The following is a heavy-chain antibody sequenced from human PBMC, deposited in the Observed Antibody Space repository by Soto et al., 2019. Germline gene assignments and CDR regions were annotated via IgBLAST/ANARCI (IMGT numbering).Heavy chain of an antibody. V-gene: IGHV1-69*02. CDR3: TTSYGSGYRAFDY. D-gene: IGHD3-10*01. Sequence: QVQLVQSGAEVKRPGSSVKVSCKASGDTFAFYSINWVRQAPGLGLEWMGRINPILSMSNYAQRFQGRVTMTADKSTSTAYMVLNSLRSEDTAIYYCTTSYGSGYRAFDYWGQGALVTVS. CDR1: GDTFAFYS. CDR2: INPILSMS. J-gene: IGHJ4*02.